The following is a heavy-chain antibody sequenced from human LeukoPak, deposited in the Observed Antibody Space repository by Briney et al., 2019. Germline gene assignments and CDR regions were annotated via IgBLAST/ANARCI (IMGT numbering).Heavy chain of an antibody. Sequence: GSLRLSCAASGLTFSSYAMNWVRQAPGKGLEWVSSIIGGGGSTYYADSVKGRFTISRDNSKNTPYLQMNSLRAEDTAVYCCAKGGSSSWYLFDYWGQGTLVTVSS. CDR1: GLTFSSYA. J-gene: IGHJ4*02. CDR3: AKGGSSSWYLFDY. V-gene: IGHV3-23*01. CDR2: IIGGGGST. D-gene: IGHD6-13*01.